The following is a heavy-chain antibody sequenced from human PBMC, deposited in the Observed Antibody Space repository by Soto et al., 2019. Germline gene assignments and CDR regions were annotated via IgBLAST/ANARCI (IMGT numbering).Heavy chain of an antibody. Sequence: QVQLVESGGGVVQPGRSLRLSCAASGFTFSSYGMHWVRQAPGKGLEWVAVISYDGSNKYYADSVKGRFTISRDNSKNTLYLQMNSLRAEDTAVYYCARDQYSSSAEYGMDVWGQGTTVTVSS. CDR3: ARDQYSSSAEYGMDV. D-gene: IGHD6-13*01. CDR2: ISYDGSNK. J-gene: IGHJ6*02. V-gene: IGHV3-30*03. CDR1: GFTFSSYG.